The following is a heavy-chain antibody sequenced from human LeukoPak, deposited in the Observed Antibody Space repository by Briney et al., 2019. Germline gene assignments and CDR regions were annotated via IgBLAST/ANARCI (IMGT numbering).Heavy chain of an antibody. V-gene: IGHV3-30*18. J-gene: IGHJ4*02. CDR2: ISYDGSNK. Sequence: GGSLRLSCAASGFTFSSYGMHWVRQAPGKGLEWVAVISYDGSNKYYADSVKGRFTISRDNSKNTLYLQMNGLRAEDTAVYYCAKVGDSSGWDLGLGYFDYWGQGTLVTVSS. CDR3: AKVGDSSGWDLGLGYFDY. D-gene: IGHD6-19*01. CDR1: GFTFSSYG.